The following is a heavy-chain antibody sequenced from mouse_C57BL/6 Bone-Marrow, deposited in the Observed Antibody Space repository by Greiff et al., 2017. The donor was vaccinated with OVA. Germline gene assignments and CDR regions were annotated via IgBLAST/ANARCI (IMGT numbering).Heavy chain of an antibody. V-gene: IGHV1-42*01. Sequence: VQLQQSGPELVKPGASVKISCNASGYSFTGYYMNWVKQSPEKSLEWIGEINPSTGGTTYNQKFKAKATLTVDKSSSTAYMQLKSLTSEDSAVYYCARSVGLRSWYFDVWGTGTTVTVSS. CDR1: GYSFTGYY. CDR2: INPSTGGT. CDR3: ARSVGLRSWYFDV. D-gene: IGHD1-1*01. J-gene: IGHJ1*03.